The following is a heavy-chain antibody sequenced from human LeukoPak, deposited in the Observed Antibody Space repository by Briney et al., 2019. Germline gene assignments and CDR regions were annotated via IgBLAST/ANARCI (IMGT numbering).Heavy chain of an antibody. CDR2: IYTRGTT. D-gene: IGHD2-15*01. CDR1: GGSMNNYY. V-gene: IGHV4-4*07. J-gene: IGHJ5*02. Sequence: SETLSVTCTASGGSMNNYYWNWIRQSAGKGLEWIGYIYTRGTTNYNPSLKSRLTMSVDTSRNQFSLKLSSVTAADTAVYYCARADRGYCSGASCYGFDPWGQGTLVTVSS. CDR3: ARADRGYCSGASCYGFDP.